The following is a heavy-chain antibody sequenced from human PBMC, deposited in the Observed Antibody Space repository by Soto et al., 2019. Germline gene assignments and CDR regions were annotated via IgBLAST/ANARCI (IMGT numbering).Heavy chain of an antibody. J-gene: IGHJ4*02. CDR1: GFIYSDHY. D-gene: IGHD6-13*01. CDR3: ARSMKAGKNFDY. Sequence: QVHLVESGGGLVKPGGSLRLACAASGFIYSDHYMSWIRQAPGKGLEWLSYISGSNTYTDYADSVKGRFTISRDNANNSLYLQMNSLRADVTAVYYCARSMKAGKNFDYWGQGTLVTVSS. V-gene: IGHV3-11*05. CDR2: ISGSNTYT.